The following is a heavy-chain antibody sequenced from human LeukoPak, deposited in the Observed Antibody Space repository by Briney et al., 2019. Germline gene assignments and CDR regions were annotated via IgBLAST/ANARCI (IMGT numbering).Heavy chain of an antibody. J-gene: IGHJ6*03. CDR1: GGSFSGYY. V-gene: IGHV4-34*01. D-gene: IGHD6-19*01. CDR2: INHSGST. CDR3: ARTYSSGWVYYYYYMDV. Sequence: SETLSLTCAVYGGSFSGYYWSWIRQPQGKGLEWIGEINHSGSTNYNPSLKSRVTISVDTSKNQFSLKLSSVTAADTAVYYCARTYSSGWVYYYYYMDVWGKGTTVTVSS.